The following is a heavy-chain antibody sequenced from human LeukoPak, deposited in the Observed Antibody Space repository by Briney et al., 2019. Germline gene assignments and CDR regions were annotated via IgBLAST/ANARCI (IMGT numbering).Heavy chain of an antibody. CDR1: GFAFSSYW. J-gene: IGHJ3*02. Sequence: PGGSLTLSCAASGFAFSSYWMIWLRHAPGKGLEWVANIEKDGSEKNYVDSVNGRFTIYRDNSKNTLYLQMNSLRAEDTAVYYCAKIVAATAVRSAFDIWGQGTMVTVSS. CDR3: AKIVAATAVRSAFDI. D-gene: IGHD2-15*01. V-gene: IGHV3-7*03. CDR2: IEKDGSEK.